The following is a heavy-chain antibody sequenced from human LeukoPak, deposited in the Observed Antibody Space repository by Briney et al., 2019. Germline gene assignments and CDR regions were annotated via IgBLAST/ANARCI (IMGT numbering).Heavy chain of an antibody. D-gene: IGHD6-19*01. V-gene: IGHV3-48*01. Sequence: PGGSLRLSCAASGFTFSNYGMNWVRQAPGKGLEWVSYISSSSSTIYYADSVKGRFTISRDNAKNSLYLQMNSLRAEDTAVYYCAREGQQWLVRLFDYWGQGTLVTVSS. CDR1: GFTFSNYG. J-gene: IGHJ4*02. CDR3: AREGQQWLVRLFDY. CDR2: ISSSSSTI.